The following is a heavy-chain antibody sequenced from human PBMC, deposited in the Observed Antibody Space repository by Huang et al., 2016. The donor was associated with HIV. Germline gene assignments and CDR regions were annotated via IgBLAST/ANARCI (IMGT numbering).Heavy chain of an antibody. CDR1: GFIFRNYG. Sequence: QVQLVESGGGVVQPGRSLRLSCAASGFIFRNYGMHWVRQAPGKGLEWGALISYDGSNKYYTDSVKGRFSISRDNSKNTLYLQMNSLRAEDTAVYYCALKGDSSGWEYFRHWGQGTLVTVSS. CDR3: ALKGDSSGWEYFRH. J-gene: IGHJ1*01. V-gene: IGHV3-30*03. D-gene: IGHD6-19*01. CDR2: ISYDGSNK.